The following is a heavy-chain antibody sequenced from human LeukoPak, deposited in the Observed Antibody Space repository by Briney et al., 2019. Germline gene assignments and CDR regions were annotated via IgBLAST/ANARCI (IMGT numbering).Heavy chain of an antibody. CDR1: GYTFTDYY. CDR2: IIPNSGGT. J-gene: IGHJ5*02. CDR3: ARRYHDILTGYRTENWFAP. Sequence: ASVKVSCKASGYTFTDYYMHWVRQTPGQGLEWMGWIIPNSGGTEYAQKFQGRVTMTRDTSISTFYMELTRLTSDDTAVYYCARRYHDILTGYRTENWFAPWGQGTLVTVSA. D-gene: IGHD3-9*01. V-gene: IGHV1-2*02.